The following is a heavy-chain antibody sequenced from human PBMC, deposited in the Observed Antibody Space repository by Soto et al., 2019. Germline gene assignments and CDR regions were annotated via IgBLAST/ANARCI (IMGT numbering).Heavy chain of an antibody. CDR1: GFTFSIYS. CDR3: AREAHFYGRSDVYDI. J-gene: IGHJ3*02. D-gene: IGHD3-10*02. Sequence: DVQLVESGGGLVKPGGSLRLSCAASGFTFSIYSMTWVRQAPGKGLGWVASIDSSSNYIYYADSMRGRFTISRDNAKNSVFLEMNSLRADDTAVYYCAREAHFYGRSDVYDIWGQGTMVTVSS. V-gene: IGHV3-21*01. CDR2: IDSSSNYI.